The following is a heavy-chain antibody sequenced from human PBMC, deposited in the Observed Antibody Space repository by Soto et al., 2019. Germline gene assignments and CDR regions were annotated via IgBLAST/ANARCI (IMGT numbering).Heavy chain of an antibody. CDR2: ISYDGSNK. D-gene: IGHD4-17*01. CDR3: AKEWATVVTSLFDY. Sequence: GGSLRLSCAASGFTFSSYGMHWVRQAPGKGLEWVAVISYDGSNKYYADSVKGRFTISRDNSKNTLYLQMNSLRAEDTAVYYCAKEWATVVTSLFDYWGQGALVTVSS. J-gene: IGHJ4*02. V-gene: IGHV3-30*18. CDR1: GFTFSSYG.